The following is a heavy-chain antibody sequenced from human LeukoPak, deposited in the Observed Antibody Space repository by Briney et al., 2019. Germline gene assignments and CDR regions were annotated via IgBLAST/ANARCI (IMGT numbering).Heavy chain of an antibody. Sequence: SETLSLTCTVSGGSISSSSYYWGWIRQPPGKGLEWIGYIYYSGSTNYNPSLKSRVTISVDTSKNQFSLKLSSVTAADTAVYYCARVYYYGYGMDVWGQGTTVTVSS. V-gene: IGHV4-61*05. CDR3: ARVYYYGYGMDV. CDR1: GGSISSSSYY. CDR2: IYYSGST. D-gene: IGHD3-10*01. J-gene: IGHJ6*02.